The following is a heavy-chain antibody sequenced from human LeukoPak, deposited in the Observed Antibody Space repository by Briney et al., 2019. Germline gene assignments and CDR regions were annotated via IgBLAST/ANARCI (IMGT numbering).Heavy chain of an antibody. V-gene: IGHV3-48*03. Sequence: GGSLRLSCAASGFTFSSYEMNWVRQAPGKGLEWVSYISSSGSTIYYADSVKGRFTISRDNAKNSLYPQMNSLRAEDTAVYYCARAYSSGWFPGTFDYWGQGTLVTVSS. CDR2: ISSSGSTI. J-gene: IGHJ4*02. CDR1: GFTFSSYE. D-gene: IGHD6-19*01. CDR3: ARAYSSGWFPGTFDY.